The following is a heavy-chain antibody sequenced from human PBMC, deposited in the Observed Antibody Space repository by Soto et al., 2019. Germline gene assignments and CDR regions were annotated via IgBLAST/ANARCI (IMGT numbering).Heavy chain of an antibody. CDR3: ARCKPPSPWYSSGLHYDY. J-gene: IGHJ4*02. CDR1: GYTFTSYA. V-gene: IGHV1-3*01. CDR2: INAGNGNT. Sequence: ASVKVSCKASGYTFTSYAMHWVRQAPGQRLEWMGWINAGNGNTKYSQKFQGRVTITRDTSASTAYMELSSLRSEDTAVYYCARCKPPSPWYSSGLHYDYWGQGTLVTVSS. D-gene: IGHD6-19*01.